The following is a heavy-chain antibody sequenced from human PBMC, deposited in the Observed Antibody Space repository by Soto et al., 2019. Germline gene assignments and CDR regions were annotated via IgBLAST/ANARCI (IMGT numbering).Heavy chain of an antibody. V-gene: IGHV4-59*08. Sequence: SDTLSLTCTVSNGSLSPNYWSWIRQPPGKGLEWIGYIYYAGTTTYNPSLQSRVSISVDTSKNEVSLKLTSVTAADTAVYFCARLGAYYQAMDSWGQGTLVTAPQ. CDR2: IYYAGTT. CDR3: ARLGAYYQAMDS. CDR1: NGSLSPNY. D-gene: IGHD3-22*01. J-gene: IGHJ1*01.